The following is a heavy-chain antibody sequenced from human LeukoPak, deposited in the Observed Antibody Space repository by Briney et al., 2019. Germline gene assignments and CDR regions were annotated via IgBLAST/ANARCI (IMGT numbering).Heavy chain of an antibody. CDR1: GFTFGDYA. Sequence: GGSLRLSCTASGFTFGDYAMSWVRQAPGKGLEWVGFIRSKAYGGTTEYAASVKGRFTISRDDSKSIAYLQMNSLKTEDTAVYYCTRCPSPDWYYGMDVWGQGTTVTVSS. D-gene: IGHD3-9*01. V-gene: IGHV3-49*04. CDR3: TRCPSPDWYYGMDV. J-gene: IGHJ6*02. CDR2: IRSKAYGGTT.